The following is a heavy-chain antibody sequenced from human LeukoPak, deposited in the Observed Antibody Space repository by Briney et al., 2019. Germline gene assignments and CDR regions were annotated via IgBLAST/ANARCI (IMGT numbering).Heavy chain of an antibody. V-gene: IGHV1-2*06. CDR1: GYTFIDYY. D-gene: IGHD7-27*01. Sequence: ASVKVSCKASGYTFIDYYIHWVRQAPGQGLEWMGRMNPNSGGTDYAQNFQGRVTMTRDTSISTAYMELSRLRSDDTAVYYCARDLPSTSNWELDYWGQGTLVTVSS. CDR2: MNPNSGGT. CDR3: ARDLPSTSNWELDY. J-gene: IGHJ4*02.